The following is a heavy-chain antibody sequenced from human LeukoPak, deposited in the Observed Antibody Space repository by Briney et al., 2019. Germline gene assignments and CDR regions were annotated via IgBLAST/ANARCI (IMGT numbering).Heavy chain of an antibody. J-gene: IGHJ4*02. CDR1: GGSISSGSYY. Sequence: SETLSLTCTVSGGSISSGSYYWSWIRQPAGKGLEWIGRIYSTGSTNYNPSLKSRVTISVDTSRNQFSLRLSSVTAADTAVYYCARDDCKENEYYFDFWGQGTLVTVSS. CDR2: IYSTGST. D-gene: IGHD2-21*02. CDR3: ARDDCKENEYYFDF. V-gene: IGHV4-61*02.